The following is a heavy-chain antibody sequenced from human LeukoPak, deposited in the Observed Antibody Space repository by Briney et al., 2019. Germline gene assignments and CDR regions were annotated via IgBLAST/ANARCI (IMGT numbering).Heavy chain of an antibody. D-gene: IGHD3-10*01. CDR3: GKELRGGGIPVLDS. V-gene: IGHV3-23*01. J-gene: IGHJ4*02. CDR1: GFTFSDYY. Sequence: PGGSLRLSCAASGFTFSDYYMSWIRQAPGKGLEWVSGIIDNGGGTYYADSVKGRFTISRDNSENTLYLQMNSLRVDDTAIYYCGKELRGGGIPVLDSWGQGTLVIVSS. CDR2: IIDNGGGT.